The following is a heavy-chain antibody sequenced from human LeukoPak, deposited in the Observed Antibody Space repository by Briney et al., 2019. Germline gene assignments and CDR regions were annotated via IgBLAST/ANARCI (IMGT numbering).Heavy chain of an antibody. V-gene: IGHV3-23*01. CDR2: ISGSGGSS. Sequence: GGSLRLSCAASGFTFSSYAMSWVRQAPGKGLEGVSAISGSGGSSYYPYSVNSRLPISRDNSKNTLYLQMNSLRAEDTAVYYCAKVAVVITDDYWGQGTLVTVSS. J-gene: IGHJ4*02. CDR1: GFTFSSYA. CDR3: AKVAVVITDDY. D-gene: IGHD3-22*01.